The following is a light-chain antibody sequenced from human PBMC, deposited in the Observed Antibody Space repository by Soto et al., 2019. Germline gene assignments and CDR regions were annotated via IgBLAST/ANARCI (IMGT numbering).Light chain of an antibody. V-gene: IGLV2-14*03. J-gene: IGLJ2*01. CDR2: DVS. Sequence: QSALTQPASVSGSPGQSITISCTGTFSDVGAYNYVSWYQQHPGKAPKLMIQDVSNRPSGVSDRFSGSKSGNTASLTISGLQAEDEAYYYCSSYTTSTTVLFGGGTKLTVL. CDR1: FSDVGAYNY. CDR3: SSYTTSTTVL.